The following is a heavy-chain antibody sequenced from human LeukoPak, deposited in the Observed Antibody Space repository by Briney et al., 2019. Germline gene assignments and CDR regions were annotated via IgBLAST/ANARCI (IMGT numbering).Heavy chain of an antibody. V-gene: IGHV3-21*01. CDR3: ARDVTYYYDSSGYQY. J-gene: IGHJ4*02. CDR1: GFTFSSYS. Sequence: PGGSLRLSCAASGFTFSSYSMNWVRQAPGKGLEWVSSISSSSSYIYYADSVKGRFTISRDNAKNSLYLQMNSLRAEDTAVYYCARDVTYYYDSSGYQYWGQGTLVTVSS. CDR2: ISSSSSYI. D-gene: IGHD3-22*01.